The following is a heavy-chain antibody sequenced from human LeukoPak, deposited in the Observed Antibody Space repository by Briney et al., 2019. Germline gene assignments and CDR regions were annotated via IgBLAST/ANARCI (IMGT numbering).Heavy chain of an antibody. CDR3: AKGWPFDY. CDR2: IYPGDSDI. Sequence: GESLKISCQASGYSFTTYWIGWVRQMPGKGLEWMVIIYPGDSDITYSPSFQGQVTISADKSISTAYLQWSSLKASDTAMYYCAKGWPFDYWGQGTLVTVSS. CDR1: GYSFTTYW. V-gene: IGHV5-51*01. J-gene: IGHJ4*02. D-gene: IGHD6-19*01.